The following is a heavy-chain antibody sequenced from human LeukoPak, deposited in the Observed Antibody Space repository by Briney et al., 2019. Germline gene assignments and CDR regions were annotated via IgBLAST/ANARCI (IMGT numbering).Heavy chain of an antibody. Sequence: PGGSLRLSCAASGFIFSSYAMSWVRQAPGKGLEWVSAISGSGGSTYYADSVKGRFTIFRDSSKNTLYLQMNSLRAEDTAVYYCAKLPGSGSYYARVDYWGQGTLVTVSS. J-gene: IGHJ4*02. CDR2: ISGSGGST. CDR3: AKLPGSGSYYARVDY. D-gene: IGHD3-10*01. V-gene: IGHV3-23*01. CDR1: GFIFSSYA.